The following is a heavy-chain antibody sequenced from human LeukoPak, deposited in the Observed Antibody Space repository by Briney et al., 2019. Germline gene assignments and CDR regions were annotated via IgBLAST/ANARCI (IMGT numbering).Heavy chain of an antibody. Sequence: LPGGSLRLSCAASGFTFSSYWISWVRQAPGKGLEWVANIKQDGSEKYYVDSVKGRFTISRDNAKNSLYLQMNSLRAEDTAVYYCARGVIFGVVTTYYYMDVWGKGTTVTVSS. CDR3: ARGVIFGVVTTYYYMDV. V-gene: IGHV3-7*01. CDR2: IKQDGSEK. J-gene: IGHJ6*03. D-gene: IGHD3-3*02. CDR1: GFTFSSYW.